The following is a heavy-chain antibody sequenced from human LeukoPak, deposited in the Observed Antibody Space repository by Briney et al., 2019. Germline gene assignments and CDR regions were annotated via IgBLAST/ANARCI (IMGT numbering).Heavy chain of an antibody. CDR2: ISYDGSNK. D-gene: IGHD2-2*01. V-gene: IGHV3-30-3*01. Sequence: GRSLRLSCAASGFTFSSYAMHWVRQAPGKGLEWVAVISYDGSNKYYADSVKGRFTISRDNSKNTLYLQMNSLRAEDTAVYYCAKDRCSSTSCVPHYWGQGTLVTVSS. J-gene: IGHJ4*02. CDR3: AKDRCSSTSCVPHY. CDR1: GFTFSSYA.